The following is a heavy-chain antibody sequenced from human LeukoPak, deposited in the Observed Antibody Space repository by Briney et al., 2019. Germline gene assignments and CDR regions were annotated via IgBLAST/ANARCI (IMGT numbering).Heavy chain of an antibody. CDR1: GYTFTGYY. D-gene: IGHD2-15*01. V-gene: IGHV1-2*02. CDR2: INPNSGGT. J-gene: IGHJ3*02. CDR3: ARERCSGGSCYRAFDI. Sequence: GASVKVSCKASGYTFTGYYMHWVRQAPGQGLEWMGWINPNSGGTNYAQKFQGRVTMIRDTSISTAYMELSRLRSDDTAVYYCARERCSGGSCYRAFDIWGQGTMVTVSS.